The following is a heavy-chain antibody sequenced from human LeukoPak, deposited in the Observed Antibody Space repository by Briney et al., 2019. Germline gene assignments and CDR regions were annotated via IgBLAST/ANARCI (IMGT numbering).Heavy chain of an antibody. CDR1: GGSFSGYY. V-gene: IGHV4-34*01. Sequence: PSETLSLTCAVYGGSFSGYYWSWIRQPPGKGLEWIGSIYDSGSTYYNPSLKSRVTISVDTSKNQFSLKLNSVTAADTAVYYCARHYGPWGQGTLVTVSS. D-gene: IGHD3-16*01. J-gene: IGHJ5*02. CDR3: ARHYGP. CDR2: IYDSGST.